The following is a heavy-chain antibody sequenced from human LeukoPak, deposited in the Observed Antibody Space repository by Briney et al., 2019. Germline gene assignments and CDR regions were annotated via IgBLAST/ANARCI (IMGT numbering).Heavy chain of an antibody. J-gene: IGHJ4*01. CDR2: IYSGGST. CDR1: GFSVSSDY. Sequence: GGSLRLSCAVSGFSVSSDYMSWVRQAPGKGLEWVSVIYSGGSTYYADSMKGRFIISRDNSKNTLSLQTNSLTAEDTAVYYCARGGGAFCGDNCYRNFDYWGQGTLVTVSS. D-gene: IGHD2-21*02. V-gene: IGHV3-66*02. CDR3: ARGGGAFCGDNCYRNFDY.